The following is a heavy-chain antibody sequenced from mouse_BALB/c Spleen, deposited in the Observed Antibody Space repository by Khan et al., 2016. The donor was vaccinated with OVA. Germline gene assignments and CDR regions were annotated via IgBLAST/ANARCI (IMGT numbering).Heavy chain of an antibody. CDR1: GYSITSGYS. CDR2: IHYTGTT. J-gene: IGHJ4*01. D-gene: IGHD2-3*01. Sequence: LQQSGPDLVKPSQSLSLTCTVTGYSITSGYSWHWIRQFPGNKLEWMGYIHYTGTTNYNPSLKSRISFTRDTSKNQFFLQLKSVTTADTATYYCARWMGYYAMDYWGQGTSVTVAS. CDR3: ARWMGYYAMDY. V-gene: IGHV3-1*02.